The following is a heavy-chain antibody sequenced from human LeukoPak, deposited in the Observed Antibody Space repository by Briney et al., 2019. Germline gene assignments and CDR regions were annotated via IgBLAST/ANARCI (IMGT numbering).Heavy chain of an antibody. J-gene: IGHJ4*02. CDR1: GFTFSSYA. D-gene: IGHD5-24*01. Sequence: GGSLRLSCAASGFTFSSYAMSWVRQAPGEGLEWVSAISGSGGSTYYADSVKGRFTISRDNSKNTLYLQMNSLRAEDTAVYYCAKDPPRWVATTTQDYWGQGTLVTVSS. CDR3: AKDPPRWVATTTQDY. CDR2: ISGSGGST. V-gene: IGHV3-23*01.